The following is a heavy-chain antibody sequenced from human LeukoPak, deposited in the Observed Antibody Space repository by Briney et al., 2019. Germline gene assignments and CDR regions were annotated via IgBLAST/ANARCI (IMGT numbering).Heavy chain of an antibody. Sequence: SETLSLTCTVSGGSISSHYWSWIRQPPGKGLEWIAYLFDSVNTKDNPSLQSRLTLSAGTSKNQFSLRLSSVTAADTAVYYCATIKRGSIFGYFDFWGRGIKVTVSS. CDR2: LFDSVNT. CDR3: ATIKRGSIFGYFDF. CDR1: GGSISSHY. J-gene: IGHJ4*02. V-gene: IGHV4-59*11. D-gene: IGHD5-18*01.